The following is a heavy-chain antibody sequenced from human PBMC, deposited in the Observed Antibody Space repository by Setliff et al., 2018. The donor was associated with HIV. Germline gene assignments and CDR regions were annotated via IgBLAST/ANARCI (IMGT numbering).Heavy chain of an antibody. CDR1: SSYA. D-gene: IGHD5-18*01. J-gene: IGHJ6*02. V-gene: IGHV3-30*04. Sequence: PGGSLRLSCEAFSSYAMHWVRQAPGKGLVWVAVISYDGSNKYYADSVKGRFTISRDNSSNTLYLQMNSLRPEDSAVYYCATEVEKYSYGSSGMDVWGQGTTVTVSS. CDR2: ISYDGSNK. CDR3: ATEVEKYSYGSSGMDV.